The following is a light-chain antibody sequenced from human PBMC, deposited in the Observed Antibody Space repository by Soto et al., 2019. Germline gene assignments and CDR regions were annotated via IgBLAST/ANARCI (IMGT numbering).Light chain of an antibody. CDR1: QAIRTE. CDR3: PQDYSYPRT. Sequence: AIQMTQSPSSLSASVGDRVIITCRASQAIRTELGWYQQRPGKAPKLLIYGTSNLQRGVPSRFSGSGSGTDFTLTINGLQPEDFATYYCPQDYSYPRTFGQGTKVDVK. CDR2: GTS. V-gene: IGKV1-6*01. J-gene: IGKJ1*01.